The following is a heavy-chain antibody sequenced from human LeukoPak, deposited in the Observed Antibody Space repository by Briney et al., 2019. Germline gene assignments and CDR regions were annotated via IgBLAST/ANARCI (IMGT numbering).Heavy chain of an antibody. CDR2: IYTSGST. CDR1: GGSISSSSYY. D-gene: IGHD6-13*01. Sequence: PSETLSLTCTVSGGSISSSSYYWSWIRQPAGTGLEWIGRIYTSGSTNYNPSLKSRVTMSVDTSKNQFSLKLSSVTAADTAVYYCARLGYSSSWYTVYYYYYYMDVWGKGTTVTVSS. V-gene: IGHV4-61*02. CDR3: ARLGYSSSWYTVYYYYYYMDV. J-gene: IGHJ6*03.